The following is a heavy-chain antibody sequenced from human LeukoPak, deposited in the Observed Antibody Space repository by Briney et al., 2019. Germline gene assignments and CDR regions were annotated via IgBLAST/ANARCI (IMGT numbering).Heavy chain of an antibody. D-gene: IGHD2-2*01. J-gene: IGHJ4*02. Sequence: PSETLSLTCAVYGGSFSGYYWSWIRQPPGKGLEWIGEINHSGSTNYNPSLKSRVTISVDTSENQFSLKLSSVTAADTAVYYCARVQVVPAATTIDYWGQGTLVTVSS. CDR3: ARVQVVPAATTIDY. CDR1: GGSFSGYY. V-gene: IGHV4-34*01. CDR2: INHSGST.